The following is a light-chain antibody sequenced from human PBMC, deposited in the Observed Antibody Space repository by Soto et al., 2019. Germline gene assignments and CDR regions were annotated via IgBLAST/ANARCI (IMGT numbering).Light chain of an antibody. CDR1: QNIGTS. J-gene: IGKJ2*01. Sequence: DIQMTQSPSSLSVSVGDRVTITCRASQNIGTSLNWYQMKLGRAPTLLIYSASTLQSGVPSRFSGGGSGTDFTLTINSLQPEDFATYSCQQSYNSPYTFGHGTMLEIK. CDR3: QQSYNSPYT. V-gene: IGKV1-39*01. CDR2: SAS.